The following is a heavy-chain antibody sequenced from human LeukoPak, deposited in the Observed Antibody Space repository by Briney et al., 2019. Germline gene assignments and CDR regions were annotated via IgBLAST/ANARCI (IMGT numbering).Heavy chain of an antibody. J-gene: IGHJ4*02. Sequence: SETLSLTCVVYGGSFSGDHCYWIRQPPGKGLEWIGEINDSGSTNYNPSLKSRVTISVDTSKIQFSLKLSSVTAADTAVYFCARSSGSAWYVNYWGQGTLVTVSS. V-gene: IGHV4-34*01. CDR1: GGSFSGDH. CDR2: INDSGST. CDR3: ARSSGSAWYVNY. D-gene: IGHD6-19*01.